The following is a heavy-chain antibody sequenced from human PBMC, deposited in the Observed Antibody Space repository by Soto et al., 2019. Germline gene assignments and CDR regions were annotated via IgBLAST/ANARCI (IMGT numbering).Heavy chain of an antibody. J-gene: IGHJ4*02. CDR3: AKEPWHGRAWAAPFEY. CDR1: GFTFSSYA. V-gene: IGHV3-23*01. CDR2: ISGSGGST. D-gene: IGHD6-19*01. Sequence: EVQLLESGGGLVQPGGSLRLSCAASGFTFSSYAMSCVRQAPGKGLEWLSAISGSGGSTYYADAVKGRFTISRDNSKNTLYLQMNSLRADDTAVYYCAKEPWHGRAWAAPFEYLGQGTLVTVSS.